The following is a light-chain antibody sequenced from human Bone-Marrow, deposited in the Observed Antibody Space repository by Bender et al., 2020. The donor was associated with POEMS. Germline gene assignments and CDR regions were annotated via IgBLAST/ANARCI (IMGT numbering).Light chain of an antibody. V-gene: IGLV2-14*01. J-gene: IGLJ2*01. CDR2: DVS. CDR1: SSDVGGYDH. Sequence: QSALTQPASVSGSPGQSISISCTGTSSDVGGYDHVCWYQQHPGKAPKLMMYDVSNRPSGVSDRFSGSKSGNTASLTISGLQSEDEADYYCQSYDSSLSAVVFGGGTKLTVL. CDR3: QSYDSSLSAVV.